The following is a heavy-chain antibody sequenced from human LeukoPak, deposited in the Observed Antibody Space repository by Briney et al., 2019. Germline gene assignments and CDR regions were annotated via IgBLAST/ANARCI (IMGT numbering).Heavy chain of an antibody. CDR2: IYYSGST. CDR1: GGSFSSSSYY. Sequence: SETLSLTCAVYGGSFSSSSYYWGWIRQPPGKGLEWIGSIYYSGSTYYNPSLKSRVTISVDRSKNQFSLKLSSVTAADTAVYYCARGAPSAADAFDIWGQGTMVTVSS. V-gene: IGHV4-39*07. CDR3: ARGAPSAADAFDI. J-gene: IGHJ3*02. D-gene: IGHD2-15*01.